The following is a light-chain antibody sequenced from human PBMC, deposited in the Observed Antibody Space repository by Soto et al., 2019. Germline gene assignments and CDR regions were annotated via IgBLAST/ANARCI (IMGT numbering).Light chain of an antibody. CDR3: QQYGSSPQT. CDR2: DVS. CDR1: QSVSNY. Sequence: PGERATLSCRASQSVSNYLAWYQQKPGQAPRLLIYDVSTRATGVPARFSGSGSGTDFTLTITRLEPEDFAVYYCQQYGSSPQTFGQGTKVDIK. J-gene: IGKJ1*01. V-gene: IGKV3-20*01.